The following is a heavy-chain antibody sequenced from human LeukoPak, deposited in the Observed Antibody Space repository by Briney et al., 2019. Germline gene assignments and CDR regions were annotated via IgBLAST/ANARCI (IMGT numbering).Heavy chain of an antibody. Sequence: PGGSLRLSCEASGFTFNTHAMSWVRQGPGKGLEWVASITSSGRTPYYVDSVKGRFTISRDNSKNTLYLQMNNLRGAGTAVYYCAKDRPNFYESTGSYYKMKGDFWGQGSLVTVSS. V-gene: IGHV3-23*01. J-gene: IGHJ1*01. CDR1: GFTFNTHA. CDR3: AKDRPNFYESTGSYYKMKGDF. CDR2: ITSSGRTP. D-gene: IGHD3-10*01.